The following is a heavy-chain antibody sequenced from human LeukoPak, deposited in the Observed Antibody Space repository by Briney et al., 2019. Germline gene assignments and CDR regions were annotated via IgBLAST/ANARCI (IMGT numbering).Heavy chain of an antibody. CDR1: GDSVSSGSNY. Sequence: PSETLSLTCTVSGDSVSSGSNYWSWIRQPAGKGLEWIGRIYNSWTTNYNPSLKSRVTISVDTSKNQFSLKLSSVTAADTAVYYCARQAAAPKERPFDYWGQGTLVTVSS. J-gene: IGHJ4*02. CDR2: IYNSWTT. CDR3: ARQAAAPKERPFDY. D-gene: IGHD5-24*01. V-gene: IGHV4-61*02.